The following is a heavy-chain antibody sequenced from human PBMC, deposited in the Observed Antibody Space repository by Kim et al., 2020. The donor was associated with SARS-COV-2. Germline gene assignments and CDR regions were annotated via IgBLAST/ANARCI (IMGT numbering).Heavy chain of an antibody. CDR3: ARVKVSSGGRNGMDV. D-gene: IGHD6-19*01. CDR1: GYTFTGYY. V-gene: IGHV1-2*02. Sequence: ASVKVSCKASGYTFTGYYMHWVRQAPGQGLEWMGWINPNSGGTNYAQKFQGRVTMTRDTSISTAYMELSRLRSDDTAVYYCARVKVSSGGRNGMDVWGQGTTVTVSS. CDR2: INPNSGGT. J-gene: IGHJ6*02.